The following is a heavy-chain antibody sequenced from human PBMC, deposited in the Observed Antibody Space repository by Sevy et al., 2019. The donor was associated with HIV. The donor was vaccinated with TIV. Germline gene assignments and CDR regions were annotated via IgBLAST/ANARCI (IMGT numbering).Heavy chain of an antibody. CDR1: GFTFSSYS. J-gene: IGHJ3*02. CDR3: ARDRAIVGATGSFDI. V-gene: IGHV3-21*01. CDR2: ISSSSSYK. Sequence: GGSLRLSCAASGFTFSSYSMNWVRQAPGKGLEWVSSISSSSSYKYDGDSVKGRFTISRDNAKNSLYLQMSSLRAEDTAVYYCARDRAIVGATGSFDIWGQGTTVTVSS. D-gene: IGHD1-26*01.